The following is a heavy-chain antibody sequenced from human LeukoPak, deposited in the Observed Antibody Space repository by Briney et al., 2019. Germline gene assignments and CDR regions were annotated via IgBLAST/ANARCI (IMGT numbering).Heavy chain of an antibody. Sequence: GGSLRLSCTASGFTLTNNWMHWVRQVPGKGLEWVSRVNTYGTNTNYAGSVRGRFTISRDNAKNTLYLQMDSLRAEDSAIYYCAREFSPEDAFDLWGQGTRVTVSS. CDR2: VNTYGTNT. CDR3: AREFSPEDAFDL. CDR1: GFTLTNNW. D-gene: IGHD1-14*01. V-gene: IGHV3-74*01. J-gene: IGHJ3*01.